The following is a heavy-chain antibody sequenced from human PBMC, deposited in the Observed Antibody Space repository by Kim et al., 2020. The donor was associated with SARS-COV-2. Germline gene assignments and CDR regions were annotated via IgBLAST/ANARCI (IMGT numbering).Heavy chain of an antibody. CDR1: GFTFSDYY. V-gene: IGHV3-11*04. CDR2: ISSSGSTI. Sequence: GGSLRLSCAASGFTFSDYYMSWIRQAPGKGLEWVSYISSSGSTIYYADSVKGRFTISRDNAKNSLYLQMNSLGAEDTAVYYCARDLPEGDCGGDCYPGLFDYWGQGTLVTVSS. J-gene: IGHJ4*02. CDR3: ARDLPEGDCGGDCYPGLFDY. D-gene: IGHD2-21*02.